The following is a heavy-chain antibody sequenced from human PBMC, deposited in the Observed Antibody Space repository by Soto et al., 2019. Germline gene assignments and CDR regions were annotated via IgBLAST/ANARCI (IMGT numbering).Heavy chain of an antibody. CDR1: GFTFSNYV. CDR3: PKDLPLTYDSTGYFPPPDDAFDI. V-gene: IGHV3-23*01. Sequence: GGSLRLSCAASGFTFSNYVMSWVRQAPGKGLEWVSGISGSSDRTYYADSVKGRFTISRDNSRNTLSLQMNSPRAEDTAIYYCPKDLPLTYDSTGYFPPPDDAFDIWGQGTLVTVSS. CDR2: ISGSSDRT. J-gene: IGHJ3*02. D-gene: IGHD3-22*01.